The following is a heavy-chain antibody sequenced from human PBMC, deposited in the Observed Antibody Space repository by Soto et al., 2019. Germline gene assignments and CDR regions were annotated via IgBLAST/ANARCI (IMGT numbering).Heavy chain of an antibody. Sequence: EVQLLESGGGLVQPGGSLRLSCTASEFTFYIYAMTWVRQAPGKGLEWVSAISGNGDSTYYADSVKGRLTISRDNSKNTLYLEMNSLKAEDTAVYYCAKLLDSSSWKDYYYYGLDVWGQGTTVTVSS. CDR1: EFTFYIYA. CDR3: AKLLDSSSWKDYYYYGLDV. V-gene: IGHV3-23*01. D-gene: IGHD6-13*01. J-gene: IGHJ6*02. CDR2: ISGNGDST.